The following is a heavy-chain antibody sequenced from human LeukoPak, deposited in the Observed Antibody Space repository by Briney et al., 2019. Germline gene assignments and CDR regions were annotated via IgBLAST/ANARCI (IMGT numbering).Heavy chain of an antibody. CDR2: ISYDARNK. CDR3: AKVGDPRATITYFDY. J-gene: IGHJ4*02. Sequence: GSSLRLSCVGSGFTFSNYAMHWVRQAPGKGLEWVTIISYDARNKYFADSVNGRFTVSRDNSKNTLNLQVNSLRAEDTAVYYCAKVGDPRATITYFDYWGQGTLVTVSS. D-gene: IGHD5-12*01. V-gene: IGHV3-30*04. CDR1: GFTFSNYA.